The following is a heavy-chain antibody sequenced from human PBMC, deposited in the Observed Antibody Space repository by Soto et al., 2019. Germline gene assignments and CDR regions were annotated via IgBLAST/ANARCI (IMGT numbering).Heavy chain of an antibody. CDR3: ARDGSQRPATY. Sequence: QVQLQESGPGLVKPSETLSLTCTVSGGSVSSGYWIWIRQPPGKGLENIGYIYGRGITNYNPSLKSRVTISVDTSKNQFSLKLSSVTAADTAVYYCARDGSQRPATYWGQGTLVTVSS. D-gene: IGHD3-10*01. CDR2: IYGRGIT. V-gene: IGHV4-59*02. CDR1: GGSVSSGY. J-gene: IGHJ1*01.